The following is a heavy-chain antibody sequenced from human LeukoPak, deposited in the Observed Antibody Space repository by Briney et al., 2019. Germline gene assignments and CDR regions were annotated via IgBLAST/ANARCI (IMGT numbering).Heavy chain of an antibody. CDR3: AKDHCSGGSCYSLTFDY. CDR1: GFTFSSYS. J-gene: IGHJ4*02. Sequence: GGSLRLSCAASGFTFSSYSMNWVRQAPGKGLEWVSAISGSGGSTYYADSVKGRFTISRDNSKNTLYLQMNSLRAEDTAVYYCAKDHCSGGSCYSLTFDYWGQGTLVTVSS. CDR2: ISGSGGST. V-gene: IGHV3-23*01. D-gene: IGHD2-15*01.